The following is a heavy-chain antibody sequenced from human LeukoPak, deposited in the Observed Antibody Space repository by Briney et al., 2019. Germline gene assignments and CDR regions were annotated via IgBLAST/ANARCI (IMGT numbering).Heavy chain of an antibody. CDR3: ARDQKAYCGGDCYPYFDY. Sequence: PGGSLRLSCAASGFTFGSYGMHGVGQAPGKGLEWVAFIRSDGRNKYYADSVKGRFTISRDNSKTTLYLKMNTLIADDTAVYYCARDQKAYCGGDCYPYFDYWGQGTLVTVSS. D-gene: IGHD2-21*02. J-gene: IGHJ4*02. CDR1: GFTFGSYG. V-gene: IGHV3-30*02. CDR2: IRSDGRNK.